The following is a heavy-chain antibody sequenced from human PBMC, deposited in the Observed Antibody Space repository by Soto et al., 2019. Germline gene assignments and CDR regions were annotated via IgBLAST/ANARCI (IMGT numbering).Heavy chain of an antibody. D-gene: IGHD2-15*01. V-gene: IGHV3-74*01. CDR3: VRTSLVVAAATREDY. CDR1: GFTFSSYW. Sequence: EVQLVESGGGLVQPGGSLRLSCAASGFTFSSYWMHWVGQAPGKGRCWVSRINSDGSSTSYADSVKGRFTISRDNAKNTLYLQMNSLRAEDTAVYYCVRTSLVVAAATREDYWGQGTLVTVSS. J-gene: IGHJ4*02. CDR2: INSDGSST.